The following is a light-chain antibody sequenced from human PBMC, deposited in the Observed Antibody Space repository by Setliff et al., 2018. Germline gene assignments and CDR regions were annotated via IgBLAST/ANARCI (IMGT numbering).Light chain of an antibody. V-gene: IGLV1-44*01. Sequence: TQPPSASGTPGQRVTISCSGGTSNIGPNTVDWYQQFPGAAPKLLIYGNNQRPSGVPDRFSGSKSGTSASLVIGGLRAEDEGDYYCATWDDSLKGLVFGGGTKVTVL. CDR3: ATWDDSLKGLV. J-gene: IGLJ2*01. CDR1: TSNIGPNT. CDR2: GNN.